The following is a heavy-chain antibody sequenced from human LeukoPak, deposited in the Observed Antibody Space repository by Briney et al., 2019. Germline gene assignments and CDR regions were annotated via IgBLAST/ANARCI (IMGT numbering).Heavy chain of an antibody. J-gene: IGHJ4*02. CDR3: ARVGEMATTLFDY. Sequence: GGSLRLSCAASGFTFSSYSMNWVRQAPGKGLEYVSAISSNGGSTYYANSVKGRFTISRDNSKNTLYLQMGSLRAEDMAVYYCARVGEMATTLFDYWGQGTLVTVSS. V-gene: IGHV3-64*01. CDR1: GFTFSSYS. CDR2: ISSNGGST. D-gene: IGHD5-24*01.